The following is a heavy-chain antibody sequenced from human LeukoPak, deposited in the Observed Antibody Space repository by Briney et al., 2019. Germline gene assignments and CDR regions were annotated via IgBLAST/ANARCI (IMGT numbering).Heavy chain of an antibody. CDR3: ARGMGRFCTSSSCYLSFVY. D-gene: IGHD2-2*01. CDR1: GGSFSGYY. J-gene: IGHJ4*02. Sequence: SETLSLTCAVYGGSFSGYYWSWIRQPPGKGLEWIGEINHSGSTNYNPSLKSRTTMSVDTSKNQFSLKLTSVTAADTAVFYCARGMGRFCTSSSCYLSFVYWGQGTLVTVSS. V-gene: IGHV4-34*10. CDR2: INHSGST.